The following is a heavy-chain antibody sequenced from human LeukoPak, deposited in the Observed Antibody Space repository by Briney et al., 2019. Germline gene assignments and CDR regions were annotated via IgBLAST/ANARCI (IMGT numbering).Heavy chain of an antibody. D-gene: IGHD3-10*01. J-gene: IGHJ4*02. CDR2: ISDSGRST. CDR1: GFTFSNYA. V-gene: IGHV3-23*01. Sequence: PGGSLRLSCAASGFTFSNYAMSWVRQAPGKGLEWVSAISDSGRSTYYADSVKGRFTISRYNSKNTLYLQMNSLRAEETAVYYCARDRMVYTYWGQGTLVTVSS. CDR3: ARDRMVYTY.